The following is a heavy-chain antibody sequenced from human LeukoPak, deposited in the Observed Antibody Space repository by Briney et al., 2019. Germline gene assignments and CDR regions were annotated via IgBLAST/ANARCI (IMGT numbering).Heavy chain of an antibody. CDR3: ARDSAPQGWVDY. Sequence: PGRSLRLSCAASGFTFSSYAMHWVRQAPGKGLEWVAVISYDGSNKYYADSVKGRFTISRDNSKNTLYLQMNSLRAEDTAVYYCARDSAPQGWVDYWGQGTLVTVSS. J-gene: IGHJ4*02. V-gene: IGHV3-30-3*01. CDR1: GFTFSSYA. CDR2: ISYDGSNK. D-gene: IGHD6-19*01.